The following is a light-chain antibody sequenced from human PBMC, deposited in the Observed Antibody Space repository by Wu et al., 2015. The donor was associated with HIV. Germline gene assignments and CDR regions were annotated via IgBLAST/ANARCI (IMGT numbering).Light chain of an antibody. CDR1: RHCN. CDR3: QKYNSAPAT. Sequence: RVDHRLAGRVRHCNISLASAEPGSPKLLIYGASTLQSGVPSRFSGSGSGTDFTLTISSLQPEDVATYYCQKYNSAPATFGGGTKLEIK. V-gene: IGKV1-27*01. CDR2: GAS. J-gene: IGKJ4*01.